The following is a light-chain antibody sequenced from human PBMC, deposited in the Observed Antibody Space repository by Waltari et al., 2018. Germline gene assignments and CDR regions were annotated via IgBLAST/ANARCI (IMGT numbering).Light chain of an antibody. CDR3: HLYGSART. CDR1: QSVSNNY. Sequence: NVLTQSPGTLSLSPGERATLSCRASQSVSNNYLAWYQHQPGQAPRLLIYGASSRATGITDRFSGSGSGTDFTLTISRLEPEDSAVYFCHLYGSARTFGGGTKVEIK. CDR2: GAS. J-gene: IGKJ4*01. V-gene: IGKV3-20*01.